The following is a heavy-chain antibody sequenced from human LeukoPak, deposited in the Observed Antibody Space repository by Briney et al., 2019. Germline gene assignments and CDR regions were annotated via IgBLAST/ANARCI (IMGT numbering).Heavy chain of an antibody. CDR2: INSDGSST. CDR1: GFTFSTYW. CDR3: ARAKYCSSTSCYTPIDY. V-gene: IGHV3-74*01. D-gene: IGHD2-2*01. J-gene: IGHJ4*02. Sequence: GGSLRLSCAASGFTFSTYWMHWVRQVPGKGLVWVSRINSDGSSTSYADSVKGRFTISRDNAKNTLYLQMNSLRAEDTAVYYCARAKYCSSTSCYTPIDYWGQGTLVTVSS.